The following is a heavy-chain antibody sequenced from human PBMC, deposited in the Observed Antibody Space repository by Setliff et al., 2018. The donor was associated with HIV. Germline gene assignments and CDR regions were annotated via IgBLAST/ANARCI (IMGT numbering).Heavy chain of an antibody. V-gene: IGHV4-31*03. Sequence: PSETLSLTCTVSGGSISNSVYFWTWIRHHPGKGLEWIGYIYYSGSTYQNPSLKSRVTISVDTSKNQFSLKLNSVTAAYTAVYYCARGATLLPGYVDRWEYFYMDVWCKGTTVTVSS. CDR3: ARGATLLPGYVDRWEYFYMDV. J-gene: IGHJ6*03. CDR2: IYYSGST. CDR1: GGSISNSVYF. D-gene: IGHD3-9*01.